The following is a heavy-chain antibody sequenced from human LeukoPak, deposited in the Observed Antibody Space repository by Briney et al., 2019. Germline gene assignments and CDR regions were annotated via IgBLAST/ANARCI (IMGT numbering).Heavy chain of an antibody. Sequence: GGSLRLSCAASGFTLSSYGMHWVRQAPGKGLEWVAVISYDGSNKYYADSVKGRFTISRDNSKNTLYLQMNSLRAEDTAVYYCAKVYGSGSYSIYYYYGMDVWGQGTTVTVSS. CDR1: GFTLSSYG. CDR2: ISYDGSNK. J-gene: IGHJ6*02. V-gene: IGHV3-30*18. D-gene: IGHD3-10*01. CDR3: AKVYGSGSYSIYYYYGMDV.